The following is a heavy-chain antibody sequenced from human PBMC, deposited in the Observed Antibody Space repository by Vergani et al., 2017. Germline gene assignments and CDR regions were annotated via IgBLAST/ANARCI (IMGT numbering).Heavy chain of an antibody. D-gene: IGHD5-12*01. J-gene: IGHJ6*02. CDR1: GYTFIEYD. CDR2: MNPKSGNS. CDR3: ARDPGGGAIVATNYYYYGMDV. Sequence: QVQLVQSGAAVKKPGASVKVSCWASGYTFIEYDIDWVRQAAGHGLEWMGWMNPKSGNSGFAQKFQGRVTMTRDTSISTAYMELNSLTSEDTAVYYCARDPGGGAIVATNYYYYGMDVWGQGTTVTVSS. V-gene: IGHV1-8*01.